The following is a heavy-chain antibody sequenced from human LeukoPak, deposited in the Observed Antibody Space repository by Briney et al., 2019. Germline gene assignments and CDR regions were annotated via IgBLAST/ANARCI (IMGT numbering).Heavy chain of an antibody. CDR1: GFSLSSSGVS. CDR3: AHRGYNDGFDY. V-gene: IGHV2-5*01. J-gene: IGHJ4*02. Sequence: SGPTLVNPTQTLTLTCPFSGFSLSSSGVSVGWIRQPPGKALEWLALVYWSDDKRYSPSLKSRLTITKDTSKNQVVLTMTNMDPVDTATYYCAHRGYNDGFDYWGQGTLVTVSS. CDR2: VYWSDDK. D-gene: IGHD5-18*01.